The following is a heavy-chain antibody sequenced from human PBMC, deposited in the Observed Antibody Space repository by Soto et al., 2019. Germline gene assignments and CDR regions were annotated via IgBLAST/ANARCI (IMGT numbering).Heavy chain of an antibody. CDR3: ARGDRGGFDL. CDR1: GFTFSYYW. V-gene: IGHV3-74*01. CDR2: IHSDGSST. Sequence: VRLVESEGGLVQPGGSLSLSCAASGFTFSYYWMHWVRQAPGQGLLWVSRIHSDGSSTTYAVTVKGRVTSSRDNDKNTVSLQMNSLRVEDTGVYFCARGDRGGFDLWGQGTMVTVSS. J-gene: IGHJ3*01. D-gene: IGHD2-21*02.